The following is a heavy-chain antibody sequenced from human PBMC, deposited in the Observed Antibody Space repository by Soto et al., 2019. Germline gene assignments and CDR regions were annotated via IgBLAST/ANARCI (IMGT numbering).Heavy chain of an antibody. D-gene: IGHD5-12*01. J-gene: IGHJ4*02. CDR2: ISSSGSTI. V-gene: IGHV3-48*04. CDR3: ARVIGGADGYNRDYFDY. Sequence: GVSLRLSCAASGFTFSSYSMSWIRQAPGKGLEWVSYISSSGSTIYYADSAKGRFTISRDNAKNSLYLQMNSLRAEDTAVYYCARVIGGADGYNRDYFDYWGQGTLVTVSS. CDR1: GFTFSSYS.